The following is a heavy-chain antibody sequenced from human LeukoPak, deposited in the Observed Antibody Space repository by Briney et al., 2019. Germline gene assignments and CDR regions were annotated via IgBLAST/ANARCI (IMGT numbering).Heavy chain of an antibody. V-gene: IGHV3-30*04. Sequence: GGSLRLSCAASGFTFSSYAMHWVRQAPGKGLEWVAVISYDGSNKYYADSVKGRFTISRDNSKNTLYLQMNSLRAEDTAVYYCAKARSYYYDSSGYYWGQGTLVTVSS. J-gene: IGHJ4*02. CDR2: ISYDGSNK. D-gene: IGHD3-22*01. CDR3: AKARSYYYDSSGYY. CDR1: GFTFSSYA.